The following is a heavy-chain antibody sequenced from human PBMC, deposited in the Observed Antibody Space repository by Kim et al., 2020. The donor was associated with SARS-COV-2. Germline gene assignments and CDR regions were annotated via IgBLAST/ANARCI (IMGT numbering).Heavy chain of an antibody. J-gene: IGHJ3*01. CDR3: TRIPGTTFDFGDAFDV. V-gene: IGHV3-73*01. Sequence: SVKGRFTISRDNSESTAYLQMNSLKTEDTAVYYCTRIPGTTFDFGDAFDVWGQGTMVTVSS. D-gene: IGHD1-1*01.